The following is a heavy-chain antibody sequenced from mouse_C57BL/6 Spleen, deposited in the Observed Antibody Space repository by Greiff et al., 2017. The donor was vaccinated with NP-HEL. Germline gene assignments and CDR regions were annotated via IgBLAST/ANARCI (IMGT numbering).Heavy chain of an antibody. V-gene: IGHV5-4*01. Sequence: EVHLVESGGGLVKPGGSLKLSCAASGFTLSSYAMSWVRQTPEKRLEWVATISDGGSYTYYPDNVKGRFTISRDNAKNNLYLQMSHLKSEDTAMYYCARDPFDYWGQGTTLTVSS. CDR2: ISDGGSYT. CDR1: GFTLSSYA. J-gene: IGHJ2*01. CDR3: ARDPFDY.